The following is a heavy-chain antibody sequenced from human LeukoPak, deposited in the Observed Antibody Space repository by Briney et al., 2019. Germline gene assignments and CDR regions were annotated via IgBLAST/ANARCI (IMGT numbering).Heavy chain of an antibody. J-gene: IGHJ5*02. CDR1: GYSISTGYY. Sequence: SETLSLTCTVSGYSISTGYYWGWIRQPPGKGLEWIGSIYYSGSTYYNPSLKSRVTISVDTSKNQFSLKLSSVTAADTAVYYCARVRVENWFDPWGQGTLVTVSS. CDR3: ARVRVENWFDP. V-gene: IGHV4-38-2*02. CDR2: IYYSGST. D-gene: IGHD3-3*01.